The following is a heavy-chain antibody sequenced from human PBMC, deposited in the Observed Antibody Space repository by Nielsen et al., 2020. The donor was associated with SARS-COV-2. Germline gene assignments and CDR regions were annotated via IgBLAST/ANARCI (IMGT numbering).Heavy chain of an antibody. CDR2: ISSSGSTI. V-gene: IGHV3-11*01. D-gene: IGHD3-22*01. CDR3: ASSHFNDTRGNLPWDRNYYYYMEV. Sequence: GESLKISCAASGFTFSDYYMSWIRQAPGKGLEWVSYISSSGSTIYYADSVKGRFTISRDNAKNSLYLQMNSLRAEDTAVYYCASSHFNDTRGNLPWDRNYYYYMEVWGKGTTVTVSS. CDR1: GFTFSDYY. J-gene: IGHJ6*03.